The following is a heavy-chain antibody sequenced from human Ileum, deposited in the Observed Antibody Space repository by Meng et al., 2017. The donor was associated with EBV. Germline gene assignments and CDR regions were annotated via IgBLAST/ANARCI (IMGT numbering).Heavy chain of an antibody. CDR2: IYYSGST. V-gene: IGHV4-59*08. J-gene: IGHJ4*02. D-gene: IGHD2-15*01. Sequence: QGPLQGPGPGLVKPSETRSLPCTVSGGSISSYYWSWIRQPPGKGLEWIGYIYYSGSTNYNPSLKSRVTISVDTSKNQFSLNLSSVTAADTAVYYCARGGWSLDYWGQGTLVTVSS. CDR1: GGSISSYY. CDR3: ARGGWSLDY.